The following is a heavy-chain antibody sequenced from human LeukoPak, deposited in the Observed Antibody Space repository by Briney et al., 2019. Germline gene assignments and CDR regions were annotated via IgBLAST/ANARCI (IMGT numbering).Heavy chain of an antibody. D-gene: IGHD3-22*01. J-gene: IGHJ4*02. Sequence: ASVKVSCKASGYAFTGYYVHWVRQAPGQGLEWMGWINPNSGGTNYAQKFQGRVTMTRDTSISTAYMELSRLRSDDTAVYYCARGGSRRYYDSSGPAIYWGQGTLVTVSS. CDR3: ARGGSRRYYDSSGPAIY. CDR2: INPNSGGT. V-gene: IGHV1-2*02. CDR1: GYAFTGYY.